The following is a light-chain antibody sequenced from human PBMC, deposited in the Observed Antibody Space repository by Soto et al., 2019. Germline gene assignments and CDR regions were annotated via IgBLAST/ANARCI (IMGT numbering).Light chain of an antibody. J-gene: IGLJ1*01. CDR2: YDN. CDR3: QVWDSSSDHYV. CDR1: RNGRKS. Sequence: SYELTQPPSESVAPGETASISCGGDRNGRKSVHWYQQKPVQAPVLGMYYDNDRPSEIPERFSGYNSGNTATLDISGVEAGDEADYYCQVWDSSSDHYVFGPGTKLTVL. V-gene: IGLV3-21*04.